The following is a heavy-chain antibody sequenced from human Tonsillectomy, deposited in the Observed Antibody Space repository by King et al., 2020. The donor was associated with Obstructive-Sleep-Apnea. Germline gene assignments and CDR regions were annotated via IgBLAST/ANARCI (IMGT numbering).Heavy chain of an antibody. D-gene: IGHD3-9*01. J-gene: IGHJ6*02. CDR2: INSDGSST. Sequence: VQLVESGGGVVQPGGFLRLSCASSGFTFSSYWMHLVRQAPGKGLVWVSRINSDGSSTSYADSGKVRFTISSDNAKTQLYLQMNSLRAEDTAVYYCAREGGTYYDILTGYYNSYYYGMDVWGQGTTVTVSS. CDR3: AREGGTYYDILTGYYNSYYYGMDV. V-gene: IGHV3-74*01. CDR1: GFTFSSYW.